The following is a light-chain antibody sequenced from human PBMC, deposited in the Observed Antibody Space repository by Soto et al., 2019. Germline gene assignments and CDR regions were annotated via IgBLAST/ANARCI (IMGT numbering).Light chain of an antibody. V-gene: IGKV3-20*01. CDR3: HQHGGSPET. CDR2: GAS. Sequence: EIVLTQSPGTLSLSPGERATLSCRASRSVNNNYLAWYQQKPGQAPRLLIFGASSRATGIPDRFIGSGSGTEFILTISRLEPDDFAIYHCHQHGGSPETLGQGTKVDLK. CDR1: RSVNNNY. J-gene: IGKJ1*01.